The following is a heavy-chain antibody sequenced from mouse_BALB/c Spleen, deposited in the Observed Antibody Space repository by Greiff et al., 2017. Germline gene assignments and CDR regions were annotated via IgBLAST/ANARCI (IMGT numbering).Heavy chain of an antibody. J-gene: IGHJ4*01. Sequence: VQLKESGPGLVAPSQSLSITCTVSGFSLTSYDISWIRQPPGKGLEWLGVIWTGGGTNYNSAFMSRLSISKDNSKSQVFLKMNSLQTDDTAIYYCVRDRIYYDYGAMDYWGQGTSVTVSS. CDR2: IWTGGGT. CDR3: VRDRIYYDYGAMDY. V-gene: IGHV2-9-2*01. D-gene: IGHD2-4*01. CDR1: GFSLTSYD.